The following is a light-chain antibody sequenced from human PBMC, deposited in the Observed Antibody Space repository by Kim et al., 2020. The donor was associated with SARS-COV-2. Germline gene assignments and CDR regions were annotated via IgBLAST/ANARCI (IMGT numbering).Light chain of an antibody. CDR2: GAS. Sequence: EVVLTQSPGTLSLSPGERATLSCRASQSVNNNYLAWYQQKPGQAPRLLIYGASSRATVIPDRFSGGGSGTDFTLTISRLEPEDFAVYYCEQYGISPRTFGQETKVDIK. CDR3: EQYGISPRT. V-gene: IGKV3-20*01. J-gene: IGKJ1*01. CDR1: QSVNNNY.